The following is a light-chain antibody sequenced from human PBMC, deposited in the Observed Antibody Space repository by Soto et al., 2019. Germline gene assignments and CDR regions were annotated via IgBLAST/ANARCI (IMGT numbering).Light chain of an antibody. CDR1: SSNIGKNY. Sequence: QSVLTQPPSVSAAPGQKVTLSCSGSSSNIGKNYVSWYQQIPGTAPKLLIYDNHLRPSGIPDRFSASKSGTSATLDITGLQAGDEANYYCGTWDSSLSVGVFGGGTKLNVL. V-gene: IGLV1-51*01. CDR2: DNH. CDR3: GTWDSSLSVGV. J-gene: IGLJ3*02.